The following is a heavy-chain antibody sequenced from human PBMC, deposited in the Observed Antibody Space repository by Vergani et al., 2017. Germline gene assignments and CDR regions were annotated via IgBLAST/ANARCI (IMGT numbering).Heavy chain of an antibody. CDR3: AIITGTTRVP. CDR2: ISPDGSTT. CDR1: GFTFSSYW. Sequence: EVQLLESGGGLVQPGGSLRLSCAASGFTFSSYWMHWVRQAPGRGPVWVSRISPDGSTTSYADSVKGRFTISRDNAKNTLYLQMTSLRAEDTAMYYCAIITGTTRVPWGQGTLVTVSS. D-gene: IGHD1-20*01. J-gene: IGHJ5*02. V-gene: IGHV3-74*02.